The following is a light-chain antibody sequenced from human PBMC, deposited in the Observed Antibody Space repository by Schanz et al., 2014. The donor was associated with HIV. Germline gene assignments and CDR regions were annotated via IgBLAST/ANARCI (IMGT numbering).Light chain of an antibody. CDR3: CAYAGSYTWV. V-gene: IGLV2-23*02. CDR2: EVT. CDR1: SSDVGSYSL. J-gene: IGLJ3*02. Sequence: QSALTQPASVSGSPGQSITISCTGTSSDVGSYSLVSWYQQHPGKAPKLMIYEVTKRPSGVSDRFSASKSGNTASLTISGLQAEDEADYYCCAYAGSYTWVFGGGTKVTVL.